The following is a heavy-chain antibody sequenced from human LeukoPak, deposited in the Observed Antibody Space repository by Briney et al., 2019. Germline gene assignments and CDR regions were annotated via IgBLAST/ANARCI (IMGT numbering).Heavy chain of an antibody. D-gene: IGHD3-3*01. CDR1: GFTFSSYW. Sequence: GGSLRLSCAASGFTFSSYWMHWVRQAPGKGLVWVSRINSDGSSTSYADSVKGRFTISRDNSKNTLYLQMNSLRAEDTAVYYCANLRFLEWLLSLWGQGTLVTVSS. CDR3: ANLRFLEWLLSL. CDR2: INSDGSST. J-gene: IGHJ4*02. V-gene: IGHV3-74*01.